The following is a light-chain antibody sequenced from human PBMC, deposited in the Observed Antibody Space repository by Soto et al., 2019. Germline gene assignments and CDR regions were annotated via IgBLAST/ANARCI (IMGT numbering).Light chain of an antibody. Sequence: QSALTQPASVSGSPGQSITISCTGTSSDVGGYNYVSWYQLHPGKAPKLIIYEVSHRPSGASNHFSGYKSGNTASLTISGLPAEDEADYYCSSYTSTSTPCVFGTGTRSPS. J-gene: IGLJ1*01. CDR1: SSDVGGYNY. V-gene: IGLV2-14*01. CDR2: EVS. CDR3: SSYTSTSTPCV.